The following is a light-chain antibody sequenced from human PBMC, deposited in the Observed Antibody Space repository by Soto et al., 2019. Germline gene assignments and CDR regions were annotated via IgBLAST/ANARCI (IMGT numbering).Light chain of an antibody. V-gene: IGLV1-51*02. J-gene: IGLJ1*01. CDR2: ENN. CDR1: SSNIGNNY. CDR3: GTWDSSLSAGYV. Sequence: QSVLTQPPSVSAAPGQKVTISCSGSSSNIGNNYVSWYQQLPGTAPKLLIYENNKRPSGIPDRFSGSKSGTSATLGITGLQTGDEADYYCGTWDSSLSAGYVFGTGTKLNVL.